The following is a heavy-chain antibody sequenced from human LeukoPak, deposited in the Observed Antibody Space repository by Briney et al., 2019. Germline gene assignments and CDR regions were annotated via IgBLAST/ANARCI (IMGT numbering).Heavy chain of an antibody. CDR2: ISGSADIT. D-gene: IGHD3-10*01. Sequence: GGSLRLSCAASGFIFSSYAMSWVRQAPGKGLEWVSGISGSADITDYADSVKGRFTISRDNSKNTLYLQMNSLRAEDTAVYYCAKDLYYFGSGSRDYWGQGTLVTVSS. CDR3: AKDLYYFGSGSRDY. CDR1: GFIFSSYA. J-gene: IGHJ4*02. V-gene: IGHV3-23*01.